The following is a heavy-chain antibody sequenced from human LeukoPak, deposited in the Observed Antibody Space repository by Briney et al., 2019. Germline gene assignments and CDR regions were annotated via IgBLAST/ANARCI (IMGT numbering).Heavy chain of an antibody. CDR2: IRYDGSNK. Sequence: PGKSLRLSCEASGITFNNYVLHWVRQTPGKGLEWVAFIRYDGSNKYYADSVKGRFTISRDNSKNTLYLQMNSLRAEDTAVYYCAKIQQQLVPRIGNYWGQGTLVTVSS. CDR3: AKIQQQLVPRIGNY. V-gene: IGHV3-30*02. D-gene: IGHD6-13*01. J-gene: IGHJ4*02. CDR1: GITFNNYV.